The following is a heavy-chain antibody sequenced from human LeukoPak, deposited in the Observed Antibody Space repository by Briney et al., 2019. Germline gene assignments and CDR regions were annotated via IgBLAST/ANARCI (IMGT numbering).Heavy chain of an antibody. V-gene: IGHV4-34*01. CDR1: GGSFSGYY. CDR2: INHSGST. J-gene: IGHJ4*02. Sequence: SETLSLTCAVYGGSFSGYYWSWIRQPPGKGLEWIGEINHSGSTNYNPSLKSRVTISVDTSKNQFSLKLSSVTAADTAVYYCARRGSDYGGTLFDYWGQGTLVTVSS. CDR3: ARRGSDYGGTLFDY. D-gene: IGHD4-23*01.